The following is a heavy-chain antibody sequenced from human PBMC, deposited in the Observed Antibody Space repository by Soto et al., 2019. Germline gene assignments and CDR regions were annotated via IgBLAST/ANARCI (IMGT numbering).Heavy chain of an antibody. V-gene: IGHV4-34*01. CDR3: ARLSRSRLGSFDA. D-gene: IGHD3-10*01. CDR1: GGSLSGYY. CDR2: INHSGSA. Sequence: QVQLQQWGAGLLKPSETLSLTCAVYGGSLSGYYWCWIRQPPGKGLEWIGEINHSGSAKYNPSLKSRVTMSVDTSKKQLTLKLSSVTAADTAVYYCARLSRSRLGSFDAWGQGTLVTVSS. J-gene: IGHJ4*02.